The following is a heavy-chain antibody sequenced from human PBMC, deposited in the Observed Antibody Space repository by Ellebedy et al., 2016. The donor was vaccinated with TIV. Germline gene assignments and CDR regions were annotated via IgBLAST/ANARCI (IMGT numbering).Heavy chain of an antibody. CDR3: AKELVSRDSLTFDY. Sequence: GESLKISCAASGFTFSNYAMAWVRQAPGKGLEWVSAIGPRSDYKFYADSVNGRITISRDNSENTLFLQMHSLRGEDTAVYYCAKELVSRDSLTFDYWGQGVLVTVSS. D-gene: IGHD3-9*01. V-gene: IGHV3-23*01. CDR1: GFTFSNYA. CDR2: IGPRSDYK. J-gene: IGHJ4*02.